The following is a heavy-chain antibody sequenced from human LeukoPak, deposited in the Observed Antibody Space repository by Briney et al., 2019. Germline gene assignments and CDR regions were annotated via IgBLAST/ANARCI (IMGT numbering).Heavy chain of an antibody. J-gene: IGHJ4*02. V-gene: IGHV3-49*04. CDR3: TRPPLVVPAAIDY. CDR1: GFTFGDYP. CDR2: IRSKPYGGTR. Sequence: GGSLRLSCTASGFTFGDYPMSWVRQAPGKGLEGVGFIRSKPYGGTRGYAASVKGRFTISRDDSKSIAYLQMNSLKTEDTAVYYCTRPPLVVPAAIDYWGQGTLVTVSS. D-gene: IGHD2-2*01.